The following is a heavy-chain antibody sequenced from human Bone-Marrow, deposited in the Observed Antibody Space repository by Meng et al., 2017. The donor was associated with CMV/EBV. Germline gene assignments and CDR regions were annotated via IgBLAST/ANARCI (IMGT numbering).Heavy chain of an antibody. J-gene: IGHJ4*02. CDR2: IYYSGST. Sequence: SETLSLTCAVYGGSFSGYYWSWIRQPPGKGLEWIGRIYYSGSTYYNPSLKSRVTISVDTSKNQFSLKLSSVTAADTAVYYCARHPNDWVIDYWGQGTLVTVSS. CDR1: GGSFSGYY. CDR3: ARHPNDWVIDY. V-gene: IGHV4-34*01. D-gene: IGHD3-16*01.